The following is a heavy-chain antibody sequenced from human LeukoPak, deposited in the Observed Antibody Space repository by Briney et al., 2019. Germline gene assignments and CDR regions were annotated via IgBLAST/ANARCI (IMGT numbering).Heavy chain of an antibody. CDR1: GGSFSGYY. D-gene: IGHD3-10*01. CDR3: ARSMVRGVISSALRY. V-gene: IGHV4-34*01. Sequence: SETLSLTCAVYGGSFSGYYWSWIRQPPGKGLEWIGEINHSGSTNYNPSLKSRVTISVDTSKNQFSLKLSSVTAADTAVYYCARSMVRGVISSALRYWGQGTLVTVSS. J-gene: IGHJ4*02. CDR2: INHSGST.